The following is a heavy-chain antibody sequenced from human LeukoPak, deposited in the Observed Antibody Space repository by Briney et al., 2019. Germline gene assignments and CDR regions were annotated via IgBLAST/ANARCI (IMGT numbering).Heavy chain of an antibody. CDR1: GFTFSSYW. Sequence: GGSLRLSCAASGFTFSSYWMSWVRQAPGKGLEWVANIKTDGSEKYYVDSVKGRVTISRDNAKNSLYLQMNSLRAEDTAVYYCARLRRNTDSSGFFYYYDYWGQGTLVTVSS. D-gene: IGHD3-22*01. CDR2: IKTDGSEK. CDR3: ARLRRNTDSSGFFYYYDY. J-gene: IGHJ4*02. V-gene: IGHV3-7*01.